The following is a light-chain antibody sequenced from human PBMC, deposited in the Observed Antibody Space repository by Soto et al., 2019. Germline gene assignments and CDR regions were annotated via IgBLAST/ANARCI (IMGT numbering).Light chain of an antibody. CDR2: EVS. CDR3: SSYAGSLV. Sequence: QSALTQPPSASGSPGQSVTISCTGTSSDGGGYNYVSWYQQHPGKAPKLMIYEVSKRPSGVPDRFSGSKSGNTASLTVSGLQAEDEADYYCSSYAGSLVFGGGTKVTVL. CDR1: SSDGGGYNY. J-gene: IGLJ2*01. V-gene: IGLV2-8*01.